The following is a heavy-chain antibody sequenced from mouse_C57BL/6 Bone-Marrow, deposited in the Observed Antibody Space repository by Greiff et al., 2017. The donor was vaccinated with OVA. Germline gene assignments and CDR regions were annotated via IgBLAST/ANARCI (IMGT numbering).Heavy chain of an antibody. CDR3: TRLAKPWYFDV. Sequence: QVQLQQSGAELVRPGASVTLSCKASGYTFTDYEMHWVKQTPVHGLEWIGAIDPETGGTAYNQKFKGKAILTADKSSSTAYMELRSLTSEDSAVYYCTRLAKPWYFDVWGTGTTVTVSS. V-gene: IGHV1-15*01. CDR2: IDPETGGT. J-gene: IGHJ1*03. D-gene: IGHD6-1*01. CDR1: GYTFTDYE.